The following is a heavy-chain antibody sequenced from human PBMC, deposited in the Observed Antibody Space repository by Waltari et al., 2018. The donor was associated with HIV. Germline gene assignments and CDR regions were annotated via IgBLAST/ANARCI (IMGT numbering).Heavy chain of an antibody. CDR1: GFSFGDYD. Sequence: EAQLLESGGGLVQPGGSLRVSCDASGFSFGDYDMSWVRQVPGYALQWVSSISRKRAKTHYGDSVRGRFTISRDNSKNTLSLQMDSLRVEDTAIYYCAKDGAIDIWGQGTMVTVSS. CDR2: ISRKRAKT. J-gene: IGHJ3*02. CDR3: AKDGAIDI. V-gene: IGHV3-23*01.